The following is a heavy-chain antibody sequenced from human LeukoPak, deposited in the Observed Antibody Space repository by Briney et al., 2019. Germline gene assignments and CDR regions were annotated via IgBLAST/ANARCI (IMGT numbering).Heavy chain of an antibody. V-gene: IGHV5-51*01. J-gene: IGHJ4*02. CDR3: ARSTSAGTTLFDY. CDR1: GYIFTSYW. CDR2: IYPGDSDT. Sequence: GESLKISCKGSGYIFTSYWIGWVRQMPEKGLEWMGIIYPGDSDTRYRPSFQGQVTISADKSISTAYLQWSSLKASDTAMYYCARSTSAGTTLFDYWGQGTLVTVSS. D-gene: IGHD1-7*01.